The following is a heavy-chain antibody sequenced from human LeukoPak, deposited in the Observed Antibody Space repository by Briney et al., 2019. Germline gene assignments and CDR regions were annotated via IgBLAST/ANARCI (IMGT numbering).Heavy chain of an antibody. V-gene: IGHV4-34*01. CDR3: ARFTPYDYVWGSYRYSFDY. J-gene: IGHJ4*02. CDR1: GFTFSDYY. Sequence: LRLSCAASGFTFSDYYMSWIRQAPGKGLEWIGEINHSGSTNYNPSLKSRVTISVDTSKNQFSLKLSSVTAADPAVYYCARFTPYDYVWGSYRYSFDYWGQGTLVTVSS. D-gene: IGHD3-16*02. CDR2: INHSGST.